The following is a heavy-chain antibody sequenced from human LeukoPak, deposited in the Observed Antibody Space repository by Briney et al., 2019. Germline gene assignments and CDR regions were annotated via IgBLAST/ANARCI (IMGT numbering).Heavy chain of an antibody. CDR1: GGSFSGYY. CDR2: INHSGST. D-gene: IGHD5-18*01. V-gene: IGHV4-34*01. J-gene: IGHJ4*02. Sequence: SETLSLTCAVYGGSFSGYYGSGIRQPPGKGLEWIGEINHSGSTNYNPSLKSRVTISVDTSKNQFYLKLSSVTAADTAVYYCARRGDSYKVDYWGQGTLVTVSS. CDR3: ARRGDSYKVDY.